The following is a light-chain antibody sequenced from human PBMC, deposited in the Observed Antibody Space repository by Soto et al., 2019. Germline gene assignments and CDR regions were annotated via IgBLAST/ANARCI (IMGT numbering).Light chain of an antibody. Sequence: DIQMTQSPSSLSASVGDRVTITCRASQSITSYLNWYQQKPGKAPKLLIYGASSLQSGVPSRFSGSGSGTDFTLTISSLQPEDFATYYCQQSYTTPITSGQGTRLEIK. CDR1: QSITSY. V-gene: IGKV1-39*01. J-gene: IGKJ5*01. CDR2: GAS. CDR3: QQSYTTPIT.